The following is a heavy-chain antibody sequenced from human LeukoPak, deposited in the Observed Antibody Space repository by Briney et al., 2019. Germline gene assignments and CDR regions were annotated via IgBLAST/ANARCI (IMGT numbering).Heavy chain of an antibody. J-gene: IGHJ3*02. CDR1: GFTVSTNY. V-gene: IGHV3-66*01. CDR2: IYPGGST. CDR3: ARGGVVVAAIDAFDI. D-gene: IGHD2-15*01. Sequence: GGSLRLSCAASGFTVSTNYMSWVRQAPGKGLEWVSVIYPGGSTYYADSVKGRFTISRDISKNTLFLQLNSLRAEDTAVYYCARGGVVVAAIDAFDIWGQGTLVTVSS.